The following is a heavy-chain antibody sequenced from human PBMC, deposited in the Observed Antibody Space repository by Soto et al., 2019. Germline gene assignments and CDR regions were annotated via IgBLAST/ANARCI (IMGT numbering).Heavy chain of an antibody. J-gene: IGHJ4*02. CDR1: GFTFSRYA. CDR2: ISGSGAST. Sequence: EVQLLESGGGLVQPGGSLRLSCAASGFTFSRYAMSWVRQAPGKGLEWVSSISGSGASTYYADSVKGRFTISRDNSRNTLYLQMNSLRAEDTAVYYCAQGGLDSSEPRFDYWGQGALVTVSS. V-gene: IGHV3-23*01. D-gene: IGHD6-19*01. CDR3: AQGGLDSSEPRFDY.